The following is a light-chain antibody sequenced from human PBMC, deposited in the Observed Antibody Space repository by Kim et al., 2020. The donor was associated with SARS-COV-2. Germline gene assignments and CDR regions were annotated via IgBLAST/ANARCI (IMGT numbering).Light chain of an antibody. Sequence: SYELTQPPSVSVSPGQTASITCSGDKLGDKYACWYQRKPGQSPVLVIYQDSKRPSGIPERFSGSNSGNTATLTISGTQAMDEADYSCQAWDSSTHVVFGGGTQLTVL. CDR1: KLGDKY. CDR3: QAWDSSTHVV. V-gene: IGLV3-1*01. CDR2: QDS. J-gene: IGLJ2*01.